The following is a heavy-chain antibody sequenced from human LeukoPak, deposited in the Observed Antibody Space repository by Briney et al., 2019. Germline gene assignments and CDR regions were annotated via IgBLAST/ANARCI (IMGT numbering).Heavy chain of an antibody. CDR1: GLTFSSYG. D-gene: IGHD3-10*01. Sequence: PGGSLRLSCAGSGLTFSSYGMHWVRQAPGKGLEWVAVISYDGSNKYYADSVKGRFTISRDNSKNTLYLQMNSLRAEDTAVYYCAKDNYYGSGSYYNFVRYGMDVWGEGTTVTVSS. CDR3: AKDNYYGSGSYYNFVRYGMDV. V-gene: IGHV3-30*18. J-gene: IGHJ6*04. CDR2: ISYDGSNK.